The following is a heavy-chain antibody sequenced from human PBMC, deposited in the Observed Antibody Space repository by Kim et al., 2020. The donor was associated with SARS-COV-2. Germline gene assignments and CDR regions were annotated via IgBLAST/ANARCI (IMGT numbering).Heavy chain of an antibody. J-gene: IGHJ6*02. CDR1: GGTFSSYA. V-gene: IGHV1-69*04. D-gene: IGHD3-10*01. Sequence: SVKVSCKASGGTFSSYAISWVLQAPGQGLEWMGRIIPILGIANYAQKFQGRVTITADKSTSTAYMELSSLRSEDTAVYYCARDSNMKITMVRGVINYCMDVWGQGTTVTVSS. CDR3: ARDSNMKITMVRGVINYCMDV. CDR2: IIPILGIA.